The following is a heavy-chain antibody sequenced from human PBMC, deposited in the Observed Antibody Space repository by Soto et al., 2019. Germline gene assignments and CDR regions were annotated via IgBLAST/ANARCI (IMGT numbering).Heavy chain of an antibody. CDR1: GGTFSSYT. D-gene: IGHD2-2*01. V-gene: IGHV1-69*02. CDR3: ARGHRYCSSTSCQTGWFDP. Sequence: SVKVSCKASGGTFSSYTISWVRQAPGQGLEWMGRIIPILGIANYAQKFQGRVTITADKSTSTAYMELSSLRSEDTAVYYCARGHRYCSSTSCQTGWFDPWGQGTLVTVSS. CDR2: IIPILGIA. J-gene: IGHJ5*02.